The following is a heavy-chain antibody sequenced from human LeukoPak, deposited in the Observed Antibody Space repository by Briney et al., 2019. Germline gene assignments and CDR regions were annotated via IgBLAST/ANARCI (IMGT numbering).Heavy chain of an antibody. CDR1: GGTFSSYA. CDR3: ARGPSKRSLIYIIYYYYGMDV. CDR2: IIPIFGTA. J-gene: IGHJ6*02. Sequence: GASVKVSCKASGGTFSSYAISWVRQAPGQGLEWMGGIIPIFGTANYAQKFQGRVTITADESTSTAYMELSSLRSEDTAVYYCARGPSKRSLIYIIYYYYGMDVWGQETTVTVSS. V-gene: IGHV1-69*13. D-gene: IGHD3-10*01.